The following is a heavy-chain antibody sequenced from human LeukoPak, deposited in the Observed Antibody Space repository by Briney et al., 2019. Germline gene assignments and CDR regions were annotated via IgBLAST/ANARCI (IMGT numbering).Heavy chain of an antibody. V-gene: IGHV3-74*01. CDR1: GFTFTRYW. D-gene: IGHD3-16*02. CDR2: INTDGSST. Sequence: GGSLRLSCAASGFTFTRYWMHWVRQAPGKGLVWVSRINTDGSSTAYADSVKGRFTISRDNAKNSLYLQMNSLRAEDTAVYYCARDSYDYVWGSYRHFDYWGQGTLVTVSS. CDR3: ARDSYDYVWGSYRHFDY. J-gene: IGHJ4*02.